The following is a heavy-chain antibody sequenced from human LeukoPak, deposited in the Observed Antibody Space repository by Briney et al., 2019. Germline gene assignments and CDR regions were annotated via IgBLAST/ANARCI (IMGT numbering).Heavy chain of an antibody. CDR1: GGSISSYY. V-gene: IGHV4-59*01. Sequence: SETLSLTCTVSGGSISSYYWSWIRQPPGKGLEWIGYIYYSGSTNYNPSLKSRVTISVDTSKNQFSLKLSSVTAADTAVYYCAREAAGVFDYWGQGTLVTVSS. CDR3: AREAAGVFDY. D-gene: IGHD6-13*01. CDR2: IYYSGST. J-gene: IGHJ4*02.